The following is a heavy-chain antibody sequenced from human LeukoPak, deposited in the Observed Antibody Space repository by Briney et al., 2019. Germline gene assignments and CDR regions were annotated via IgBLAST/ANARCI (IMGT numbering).Heavy chain of an antibody. CDR2: ISRSGSST. CDR1: GFTFSRYA. CDR3: AKGGDILTGYYPYWYFDL. J-gene: IGHJ2*01. D-gene: IGHD3-9*01. Sequence: GGSLRLSCAASGFTFSRYAMSWVRQAPGKGLEWVSAISRSGSSTDYADSVKGRFTISRDNSKNTLYLQMDSLRTEDTAVYYCAKGGDILTGYYPYWYFDLWGRGTLVTVSS. V-gene: IGHV3-23*01.